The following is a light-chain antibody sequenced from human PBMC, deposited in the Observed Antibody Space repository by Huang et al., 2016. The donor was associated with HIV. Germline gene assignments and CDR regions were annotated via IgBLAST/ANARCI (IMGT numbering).Light chain of an antibody. CDR1: QSISSY. Sequence: DIQMTQSPSSLSAFVGDRVTITCRASQSISSYLNWYQQKPGKAPKLLISAASSLQSGVPSRFSGRGSGTDFILTISRLQAEDFATYYCQQSHSTPWTFGQGTKVEIK. CDR3: QQSHSTPWT. V-gene: IGKV1-39*01. J-gene: IGKJ1*01. CDR2: AAS.